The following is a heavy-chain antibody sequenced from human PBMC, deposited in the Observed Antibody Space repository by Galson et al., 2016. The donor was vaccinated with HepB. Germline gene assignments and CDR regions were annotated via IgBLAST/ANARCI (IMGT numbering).Heavy chain of an antibody. CDR1: GFTFSNYW. CDR3: AGYYDILTGYYDY. Sequence: SLRLSCAASGFTFSNYWMNWVRQAPGKGLEWVANIKKDGSEKYYVDSVKGRFTISRDNAKKPLYLQMNSLRAEDTAVYYCAGYYDILTGYYDYWGQGTLVTVSS. CDR2: IKKDGSEK. J-gene: IGHJ4*02. D-gene: IGHD3-9*01. V-gene: IGHV3-7*01.